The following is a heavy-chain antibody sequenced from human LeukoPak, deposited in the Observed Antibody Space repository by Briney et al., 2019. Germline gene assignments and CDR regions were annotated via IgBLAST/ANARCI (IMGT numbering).Heavy chain of an antibody. CDR3: ARDHGRGSSSFYSWGGGTYYFDY. J-gene: IGHJ4*02. Sequence: PGGSLRLSCAASGFTFSNFVMSWVRQAPGKGLEWVAVISFDGSNKYYADSVKGRFTISRDNSRNTLYLQMNSLRAEDTAVYYCARDHGRGSSSFYSWGGGTYYFDYWGQGTLVTVSS. V-gene: IGHV3-30*03. CDR2: ISFDGSNK. CDR1: GFTFSNFV. D-gene: IGHD6-6*01.